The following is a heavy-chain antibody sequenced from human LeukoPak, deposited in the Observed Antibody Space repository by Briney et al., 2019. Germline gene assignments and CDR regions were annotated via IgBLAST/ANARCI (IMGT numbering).Heavy chain of an antibody. CDR1: IGSLSSSKW. D-gene: IGHD1/OR15-1a*01. Sequence: SETLSLTCSVSIGSLSSSKWWSWVRQSPGKGLEWIGGIYLYGTTNYNPSFTSRVTMSVDRSRNQFSLKLTSVTAADTAVYYCARQKWEQQGRDYYFNGLDVWGPGTTVIVSS. CDR3: ARQKWEQQGRDYYFNGLDV. V-gene: IGHV4-4*02. J-gene: IGHJ6*02. CDR2: IYLYGTT.